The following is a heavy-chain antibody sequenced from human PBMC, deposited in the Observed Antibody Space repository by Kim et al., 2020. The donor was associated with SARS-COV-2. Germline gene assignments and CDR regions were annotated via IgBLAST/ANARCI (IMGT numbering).Heavy chain of an antibody. Sequence: GGSLRLSCAASGFTFSSYAMSWVRQAPGKGLEWVSAISGSGGSTYYADSVKGRFTISRDNSKNTLYLQMNSLRAEDTAVYYCAKDLYSSSWYVYYGMDVWGQGTTVTVSS. J-gene: IGHJ6*02. CDR1: GFTFSSYA. V-gene: IGHV3-23*01. D-gene: IGHD6-13*01. CDR3: AKDLYSSSWYVYYGMDV. CDR2: ISGSGGST.